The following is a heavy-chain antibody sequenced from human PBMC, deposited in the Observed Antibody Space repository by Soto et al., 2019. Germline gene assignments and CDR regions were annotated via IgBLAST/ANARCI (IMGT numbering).Heavy chain of an antibody. V-gene: IGHV3-48*02. CDR2: ISSSSSTI. CDR1: GFTFSSYS. J-gene: IGHJ3*02. CDR3: EREIYDSSGYYDAFDI. D-gene: IGHD3-22*01. Sequence: GGSLRLSCAASGFTFSSYSMNWVRQAPGKGLEWVSYISSSSSTIYYADSVKGRFTISRDNAKNSLYLQMNSLRDEDTAVYYCEREIYDSSGYYDAFDIWGQGTMVNVSS.